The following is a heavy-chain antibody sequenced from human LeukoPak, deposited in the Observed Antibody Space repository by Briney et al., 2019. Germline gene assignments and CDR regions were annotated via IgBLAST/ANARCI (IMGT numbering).Heavy chain of an antibody. CDR2: IIPILGIA. J-gene: IGHJ4*02. V-gene: IGHV1-69*10. Sequence: SVTVSCTASGGTFSSYAISWVRQAPGQGLEWMGRIIPILGIANYAQKFQGRVTITADKSTSTAYMELSSLRSEDTAVYYCARVYSGYHAPEYFDYWGQGTLVTVSS. D-gene: IGHD5-12*01. CDR3: ARVYSGYHAPEYFDY. CDR1: GGTFSSYA.